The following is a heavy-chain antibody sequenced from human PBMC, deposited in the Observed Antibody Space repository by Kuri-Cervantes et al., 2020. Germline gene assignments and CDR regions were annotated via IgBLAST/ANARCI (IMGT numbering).Heavy chain of an antibody. CDR3: ARHSTGYYQATWFDP. Sequence: SETLSLTCAVYGGSFSDYYWNWIRQPPGRGLEWIGEINHSGNTNYNPSLKSRLTISVDTSKNQISLKLSSVTAADTAVYYCARHSTGYYQATWFDPWGQGTLVTVSS. J-gene: IGHJ5*02. CDR2: INHSGNT. CDR1: GGSFSDYY. D-gene: IGHD3-9*01. V-gene: IGHV4-34*01.